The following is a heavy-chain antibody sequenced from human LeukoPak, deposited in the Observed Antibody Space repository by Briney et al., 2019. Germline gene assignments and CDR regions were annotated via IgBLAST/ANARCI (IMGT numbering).Heavy chain of an antibody. V-gene: IGHV3-74*01. CDR3: VSFYETY. J-gene: IGHJ4*02. D-gene: IGHD2/OR15-2a*01. CDR2: INSDGSWT. Sequence: PGGSLRLSCAASGNYWMHWVRQAPGKGLVWVSHINSDGSWTSYADSVKGGFTISKDNAKNTVYLQMNNLRAEDTAVYYCVSFYETYWGRGTLVTVSS. CDR1: GNYW.